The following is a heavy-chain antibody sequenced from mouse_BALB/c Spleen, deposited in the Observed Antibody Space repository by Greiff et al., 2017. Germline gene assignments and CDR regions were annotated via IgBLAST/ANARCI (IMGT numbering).Heavy chain of an antibody. V-gene: IGHV3-6*02. Sequence: DVQLQESGPGLVKPSQSLSLTCSVTGYSITSGYYWNWIRQFPGNKLEWMGYISYDGSNNYNPSLKNRISITRDTSKNQFFLKLNSVTTEDTATYYCAREGDRGVAMDYWGQGTSVTVSS. CDR1: GYSITSGYY. J-gene: IGHJ4*01. CDR2: ISYDGSN. CDR3: AREGDRGVAMDY. D-gene: IGHD2-14*01.